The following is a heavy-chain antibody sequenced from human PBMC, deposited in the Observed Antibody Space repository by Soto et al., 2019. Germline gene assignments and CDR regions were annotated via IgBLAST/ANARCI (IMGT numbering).Heavy chain of an antibody. CDR2: ISSSSSYI. V-gene: IGHV3-21*01. D-gene: IGHD2-2*01. CDR1: GFTFSSYS. CDR3: ARYKSGVVVPAAIEV. J-gene: IGHJ6*04. Sequence: SLRLSCAASGFTFSSYSMNWVRQAPGKGLEWVSSISSSSSYIYYADSVKGRFTISRDNAKNSLYLQMNSLRAEDTAVYYCARYKSGVVVPAAIEVWGKGTTVTVSS.